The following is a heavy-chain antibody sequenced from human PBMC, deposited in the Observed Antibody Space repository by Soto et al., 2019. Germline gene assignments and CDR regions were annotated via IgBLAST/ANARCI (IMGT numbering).Heavy chain of an antibody. V-gene: IGHV4-34*01. J-gene: IGHJ6*02. CDR2: INHSGST. D-gene: IGHD6-19*01. CDR1: GGSFSGYY. Sequence: PSETLSLTCAVYGGSFSGYYWSWTRQPPGKGLEWIGEINHSGSTNYNPSLKSRVTISVDTSKNQFSLKLSSVTAADTAVYYCARGRRGSSGWYYYYGMDVWGQGTTVTVSS. CDR3: ARGRRGSSGWYYYYGMDV.